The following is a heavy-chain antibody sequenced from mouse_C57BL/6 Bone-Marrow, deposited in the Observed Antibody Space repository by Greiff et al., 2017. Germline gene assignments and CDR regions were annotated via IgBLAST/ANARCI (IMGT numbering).Heavy chain of an antibody. CDR1: GYTFTSYW. Sequence: QVQLQQPGAELVKPGASVKLSCKASGYTFTSYWMHWVQQSPGHGLEWIGMIHPNSGSTNYNEKFKSKTTLTVDKSSSTAYMQISSLTSEDSAVYYCARGDYGSRTGFAYWGQGTLVTVSA. CDR2: IHPNSGST. CDR3: ARGDYGSRTGFAY. V-gene: IGHV1-64*01. D-gene: IGHD1-1*01. J-gene: IGHJ3*01.